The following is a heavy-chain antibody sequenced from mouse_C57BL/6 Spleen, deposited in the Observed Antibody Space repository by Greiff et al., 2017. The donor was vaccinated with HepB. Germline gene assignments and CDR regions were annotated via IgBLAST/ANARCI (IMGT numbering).Heavy chain of an antibody. CDR3: ARQEGSTAWFAY. CDR1: GFTFSDYY. CDR2: ISNGGGST. J-gene: IGHJ3*01. V-gene: IGHV5-12*01. Sequence: EVKLVGSGGGLVQPGGSLKLSCAASGFTFSDYYMYWVRQTPEKRLEWVAYISNGGGSTYYPDTVKGRFTISRDNAKNTLYLQMSRLKSEDTAMYYCARQEGSTAWFAYWGQGTLVTVSA.